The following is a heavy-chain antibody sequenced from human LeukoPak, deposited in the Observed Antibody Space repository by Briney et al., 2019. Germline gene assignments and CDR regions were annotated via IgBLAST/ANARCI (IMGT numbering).Heavy chain of an antibody. J-gene: IGHJ4*02. CDR2: IYYSGST. Sequence: SETLSLTCTVSGYSISSGYYWGWIRQPPGKGLEWIGSIYYSGSTYYNQSLKSRVTISVDTSKNQFSLKLSSVTAADTAVYYCASTAYGLFDYWGQGTLVTVSS. D-gene: IGHD4-17*01. V-gene: IGHV4-38-2*02. CDR3: ASTAYGLFDY. CDR1: GYSISSGYY.